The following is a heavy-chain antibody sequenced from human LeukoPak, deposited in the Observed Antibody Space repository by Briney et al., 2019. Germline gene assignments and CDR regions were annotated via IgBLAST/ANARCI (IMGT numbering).Heavy chain of an antibody. CDR3: AEDRGLVGERYSYQFYGMDV. V-gene: IGHV4-31*03. Sequence: SQTLSLTCTVSGVSISSEGYYWSRVRQHPEKGLVWIGYISYSGGTLYNPSLKSRVAISIDTSKNQFSLRLRSVTAADTAVYYCAEDRGLVGERYSYQFYGMDVWGQGTAVTVSS. D-gene: IGHD3-9*01. CDR2: ISYSGGT. J-gene: IGHJ6*01. CDR1: GVSISSEGYY.